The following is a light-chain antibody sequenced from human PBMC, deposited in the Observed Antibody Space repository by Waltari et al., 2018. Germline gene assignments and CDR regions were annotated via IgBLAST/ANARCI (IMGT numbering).Light chain of an antibody. CDR3: SSYTSISTSVV. Sequence: QSALTQPASVSGSPGQSITISCTGTSSDVGGYDFFSWYQQYPGKAPKPVIYDVYYRPSGVSHRFSASKSGNTASLTISGLQTEDEADYYCSSYTSISTSVVFGGGTKLTVL. J-gene: IGLJ2*01. CDR1: SSDVGGYDF. CDR2: DVY. V-gene: IGLV2-14*03.